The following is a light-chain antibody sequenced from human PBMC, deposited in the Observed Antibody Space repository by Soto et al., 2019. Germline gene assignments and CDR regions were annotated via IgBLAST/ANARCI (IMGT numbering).Light chain of an antibody. V-gene: IGLV4-69*01. CDR2: LNSDGSH. J-gene: IGLJ1*01. Sequence: QLVLTQSPSASASLGASVKLTCTLSSGHSSYAIAWHQQQPEKGPRYLMKLNSDGSHSKGDGIPDRFSGSSSGAERYLTISSLQSEDEADYYCQTWGTGIHYGFGTGTKLTVL. CDR3: QTWGTGIHYG. CDR1: SGHSSYA.